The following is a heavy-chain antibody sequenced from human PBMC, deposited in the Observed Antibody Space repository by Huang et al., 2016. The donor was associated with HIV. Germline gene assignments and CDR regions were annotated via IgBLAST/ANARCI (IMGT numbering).Heavy chain of an antibody. Sequence: EVLLVQSGAELKEPGESLKISCKASGYGFSSYWIGWVRRKPGKGLGWMGIVYPQDSETKSSPSFDGQVTISADKATRTAYLQWESLKAPDTAIYFCARQVDGFRSHFDFWGQGTLVSVSS. CDR3: ARQVDGFRSHFDF. V-gene: IGHV5-51*01. J-gene: IGHJ4*02. CDR1: GYGFSSYW. CDR2: VYPQDSET. D-gene: IGHD5-18*01.